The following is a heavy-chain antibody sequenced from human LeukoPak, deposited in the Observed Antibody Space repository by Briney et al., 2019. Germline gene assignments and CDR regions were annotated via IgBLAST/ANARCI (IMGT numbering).Heavy chain of an antibody. V-gene: IGHV1-69*13. D-gene: IGHD3-9*01. CDR2: IVPILGTK. CDR1: GGIFSNYA. Sequence: GASVKVSCKASGGIFSNYAISWVRQAPGQGLEYMGGIVPILGTKNYAQKFQGRVTITADESTSTAYMELSSLRSEDTAVYYCGRVGKDILTGYLHPHGAFDIWGQGTMVTVSS. J-gene: IGHJ3*02. CDR3: GRVGKDILTGYLHPHGAFDI.